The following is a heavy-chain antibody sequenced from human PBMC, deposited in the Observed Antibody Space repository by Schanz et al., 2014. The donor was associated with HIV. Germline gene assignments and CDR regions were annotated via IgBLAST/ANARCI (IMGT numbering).Heavy chain of an antibody. CDR2: MNNDVSSR. CDR1: GFSFSSYV. Sequence: VQVVESGGGVVQPGRSLRLSCAASGFSFSSYVMHWVRQVPGKGLLWVSRMNNDVSSRLYADSVKGRFTISRDNAKNTLYLQMNSLRAEDTAVYYCAREYLGYSSGFDPWGQGTLVTVSS. J-gene: IGHJ5*02. V-gene: IGHV3-74*01. D-gene: IGHD6-19*01. CDR3: AREYLGYSSGFDP.